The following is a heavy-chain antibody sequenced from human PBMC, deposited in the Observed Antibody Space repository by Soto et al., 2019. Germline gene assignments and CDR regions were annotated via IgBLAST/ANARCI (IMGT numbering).Heavy chain of an antibody. V-gene: IGHV4-59*01. J-gene: IGHJ5*02. D-gene: IGHD6-13*01. CDR1: GGSISSYY. CDR3: ARGYSSSWYAWFDP. CDR2: IYYSGST. Sequence: TSETLSLTCTVSGGSISSYYWSWIRQPPGKGLEWIGYIYYSGSTNYNPSLKSRVTISVDTSKNQFSLKLSSVTAADTAVYYCARGYSSSWYAWFDPWGQGTLVTVSS.